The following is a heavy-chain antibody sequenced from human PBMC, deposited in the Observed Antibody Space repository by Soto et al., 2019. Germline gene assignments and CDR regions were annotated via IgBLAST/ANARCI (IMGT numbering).Heavy chain of an antibody. Sequence: PGGSLRLSCAASGFTFSSYGMHWVRQAPGKGLEWVAVISYDGSNKYYADSVKGRFTISRDNSKNTLYLQMNSLRAEDTAVYYCAKDRGYGSSWYDFDYWGQGTLVTVST. CDR1: GFTFSSYG. J-gene: IGHJ4*02. D-gene: IGHD6-13*01. CDR3: AKDRGYGSSWYDFDY. V-gene: IGHV3-30*18. CDR2: ISYDGSNK.